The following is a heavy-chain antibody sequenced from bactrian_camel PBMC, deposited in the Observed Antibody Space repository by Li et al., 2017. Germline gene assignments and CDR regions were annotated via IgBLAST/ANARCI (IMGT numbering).Heavy chain of an antibody. J-gene: IGHJ4*01. Sequence: DVQLVESGGGFVQPGGSLTLSCAASGFTFRSYAMRWVRQAPGKGLEWVSAIDSGGGSTEYADSVKGRFTISRDNAKNTVCLQMNSLKSEDTALYYCATHDGERSWQYNYWGQGPRSPSP. CDR2: IDSGGGST. CDR3: ATHDGERSWQYNY. D-gene: IGHD1*01. V-gene: IGHV3S40*01. CDR1: GFTFRSYA.